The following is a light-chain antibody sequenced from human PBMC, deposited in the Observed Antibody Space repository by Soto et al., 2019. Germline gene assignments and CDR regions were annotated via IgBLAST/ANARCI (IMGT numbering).Light chain of an antibody. J-gene: IGLJ1*01. CDR3: SSHTTGGTLYV. CDR1: SNDIGAYKY. CDR2: EVS. Sequence: QSALTQPASVSGSPGQSITISCTGSSNDIGAYKYVSWYQQYPGKAPKLIIFEVSNRPSGVSNRFSGSKSGNTASLTIAGLQAEDEADYHCSSHTTGGTLYVFGGGTKVTVL. V-gene: IGLV2-14*01.